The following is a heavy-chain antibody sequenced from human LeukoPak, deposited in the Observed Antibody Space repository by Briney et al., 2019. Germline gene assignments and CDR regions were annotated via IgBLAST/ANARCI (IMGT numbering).Heavy chain of an antibody. CDR3: ARARDLVDTAIYFDY. J-gene: IGHJ4*02. V-gene: IGHV1-46*01. Sequence: ASVKVSCKASGYTFTSYYMHWVRQAPGQGLEWMGIINPSGGSTSYAQKFQGRVTMTRDTSTSTVYMELSSLRSEDTAVYYCARARDLVDTAIYFDYWGQGTLVTVSS. D-gene: IGHD5-18*01. CDR2: INPSGGST. CDR1: GYTFTSYY.